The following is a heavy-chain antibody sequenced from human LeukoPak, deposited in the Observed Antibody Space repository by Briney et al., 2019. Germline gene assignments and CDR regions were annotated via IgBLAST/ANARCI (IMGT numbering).Heavy chain of an antibody. CDR2: INSDGSST. CDR3: AREYYYGSGSHEYYYGMDV. J-gene: IGHJ6*04. D-gene: IGHD3-10*01. Sequence: GGSLRLSCAASGFTFSSYAMSWVRQAPGKGLEWVSRINSDGSSTSYADSVKGRFAISRDNAKNTLYLQMNSLRAEDTAVYYCAREYYYGSGSHEYYYGMDVWGKGTTVTVSS. V-gene: IGHV3-74*01. CDR1: GFTFSSYA.